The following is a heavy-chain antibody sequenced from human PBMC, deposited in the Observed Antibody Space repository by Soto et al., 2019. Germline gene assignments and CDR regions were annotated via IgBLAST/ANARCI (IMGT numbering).Heavy chain of an antibody. CDR2: MYHTGST. V-gene: IGHV4-4*02. CDR1: GVSISSNNW. D-gene: IGHD3-22*01. Sequence: QVQLQESGPGLVKPSGTLSLTCAVSGVSISSNNWWSWVRQPPGKGLEWIGEMYHTGSTNYNPSLKSRVTISVDKSKNHFSLELNSVTAADTAVYYCARSSRYQYDSSEGNFDYWGQGTLVTGSS. J-gene: IGHJ4*02. CDR3: ARSSRYQYDSSEGNFDY.